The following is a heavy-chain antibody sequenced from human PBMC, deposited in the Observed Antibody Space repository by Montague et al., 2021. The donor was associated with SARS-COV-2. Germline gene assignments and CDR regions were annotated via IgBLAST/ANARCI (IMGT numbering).Heavy chain of an antibody. J-gene: IGHJ6*03. CDR1: GFTFSSYS. Sequence: SLRLSCAASGFTFSSYSMNWVRQAPGKGLEWVSSISSSSSYIYYADSVKGRFTISRDNDKNSLYLQMNSLRAEDTAVYYCARDPALYYYYMDVWGKGTTVTVSS. V-gene: IGHV3-21*01. CDR2: ISSSSSYI. CDR3: ARDPALYYYYMDV.